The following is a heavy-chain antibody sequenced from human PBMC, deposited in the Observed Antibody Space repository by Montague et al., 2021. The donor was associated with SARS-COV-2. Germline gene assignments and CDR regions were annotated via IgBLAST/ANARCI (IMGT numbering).Heavy chain of an antibody. CDR1: GGTISTSHFY. J-gene: IGHJ3*02. CDR3: ARQPPYQTGALDI. V-gene: IGHV4-39*01. D-gene: IGHD2-2*01. Sequence: SETLSLTCTVSGGTISTSHFYCAWIRKPPGKGMEWLGCLYFNGHPYYNTSPKNRASISLDTSKNQYYLKLDSVAAADTAVYYCARQPPYQTGALDIWGQGTLVSVS. CDR2: LYFNGHP.